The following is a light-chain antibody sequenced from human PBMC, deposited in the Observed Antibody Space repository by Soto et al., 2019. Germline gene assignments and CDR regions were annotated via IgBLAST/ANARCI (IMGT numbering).Light chain of an antibody. CDR3: QQYGSSPQT. J-gene: IGKJ1*01. V-gene: IGKV3-20*01. CDR1: QSVSSSY. Sequence: EIALKQSPGTLSLSPGEGATLSCRASQSVSSSYLAWYQQKPGQAPRLLIYGASSRATGIPDRFSGSGSGTDFTLNLSRLEPEDCAVYYCQQYGSSPQTFGQGTKVEIK. CDR2: GAS.